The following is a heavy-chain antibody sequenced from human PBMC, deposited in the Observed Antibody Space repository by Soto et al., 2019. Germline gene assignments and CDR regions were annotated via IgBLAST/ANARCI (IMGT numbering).Heavy chain of an antibody. CDR2: ISGSGGST. V-gene: IGHV3-23*01. D-gene: IGHD3-3*01. CDR3: AKEAEWLGGYYYYYYVDV. CDR1: GVTFSSYA. Sequence: GGSLRLSCASSGVTFSSYAMIWVRQATGKGLEWVSAISGSGGSTYYADSVKGRFTISRDNSKNTLYLQMNSLRAEDTAVYYYAKEAEWLGGYYYYYYVDVWGKGTTVTVSS. J-gene: IGHJ6*03.